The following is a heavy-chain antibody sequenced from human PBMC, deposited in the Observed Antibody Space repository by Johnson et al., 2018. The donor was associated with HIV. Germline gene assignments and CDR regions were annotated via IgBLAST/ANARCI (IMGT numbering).Heavy chain of an antibody. Sequence: VQLVESGGDVVQPERSLRLSCAASGFTVSSNYMSWVRQAPGKGLEWVSVISGSGGSTYYADSVKGRFTISRDNSKNTLYLQMNSLRAEDTAVYYCARGIAVSNWVDIWG. CDR3: ARGIAVSNWVDI. CDR1: GFTVSSNY. J-gene: IGHJ3*02. D-gene: IGHD6-19*01. CDR2: ISGSGGST. V-gene: IGHV3-66*02.